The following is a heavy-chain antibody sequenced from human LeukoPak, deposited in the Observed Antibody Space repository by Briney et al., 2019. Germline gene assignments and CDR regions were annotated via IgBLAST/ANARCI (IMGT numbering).Heavy chain of an antibody. J-gene: IGHJ5*02. CDR3: ARTYYYDSGSDNWFDP. V-gene: IGHV1-69*05. Sequence: ASVKVSCKASGGTFSSYAISWVRQAPGQGLEWMGGIIPIFGTANYAQKFQGRVTMTRNTSISTAYMELSSLRSEDTAVYYCARTYYYDSGSDNWFDPWGQGTLVTVSS. CDR2: IIPIFGTA. CDR1: GGTFSSYA. D-gene: IGHD3-10*01.